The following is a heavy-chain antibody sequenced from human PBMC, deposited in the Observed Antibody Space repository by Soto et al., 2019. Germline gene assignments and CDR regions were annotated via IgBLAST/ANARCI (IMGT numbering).Heavy chain of an antibody. CDR1: GYSFTSYW. J-gene: IGHJ3*02. CDR3: ARPLEYSSSEDAFDI. Sequence: GEPLKISCKGSGYSFTSYWIGWVRQMPGKGLEWMGIIYPGDSDTRYSPSFQGQVTISADKSISTAYLQWSSLKASDTAMYYCARPLEYSSSEDAFDIWGQGTMVTVSS. CDR2: IYPGDSDT. D-gene: IGHD6-6*01. V-gene: IGHV5-51*01.